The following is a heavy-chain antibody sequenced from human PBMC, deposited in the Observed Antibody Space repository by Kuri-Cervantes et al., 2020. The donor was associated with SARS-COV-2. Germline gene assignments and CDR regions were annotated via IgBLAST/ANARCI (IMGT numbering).Heavy chain of an antibody. Sequence: GESLKISCAASGFTFSSYWMSWVRQAPGKGLEWVANIKQDGSEKYYVDSVKGRFTISRDNAKNSLYLQMNSLRAEDTAVYYCAAPASYGYYWYFDLWGRGTLVTVSS. D-gene: IGHD5-18*01. V-gene: IGHV3-7*03. J-gene: IGHJ2*01. CDR3: AAPASYGYYWYFDL. CDR1: GFTFSSYW. CDR2: IKQDGSEK.